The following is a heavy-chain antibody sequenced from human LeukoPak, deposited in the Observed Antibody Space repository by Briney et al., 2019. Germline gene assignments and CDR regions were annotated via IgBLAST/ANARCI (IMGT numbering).Heavy chain of an antibody. CDR1: GFSFTSYW. Sequence: GGSLRLSCAASGFSFTSYWMHWVRQAPGKGLVWVSRVNSDGSSTTYADSVKGRFTISRDNAKNTLYLQMNSLRAEDTAVYYCARGRYYGMDVWGQGTTVAVSS. CDR2: VNSDGSST. V-gene: IGHV3-74*01. J-gene: IGHJ6*02. CDR3: ARGRYYGMDV.